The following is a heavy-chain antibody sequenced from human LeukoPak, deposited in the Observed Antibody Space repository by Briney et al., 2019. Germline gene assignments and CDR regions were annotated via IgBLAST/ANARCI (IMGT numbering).Heavy chain of an antibody. V-gene: IGHV3-30-3*01. CDR2: ISYDGSNK. CDR1: GFTFSSYA. Sequence: QTGRSPRLSCAASGFTFSSYAMHWVRQAPGKGLEWVAVISYDGSNKYYADSVKGRFTISRDNSKNTLYLQMNSLRAEDTAVYYCARGGQLLHNWFDPWGQGTLVTVSS. CDR3: ARGGQLLHNWFDP. J-gene: IGHJ5*02. D-gene: IGHD2-2*01.